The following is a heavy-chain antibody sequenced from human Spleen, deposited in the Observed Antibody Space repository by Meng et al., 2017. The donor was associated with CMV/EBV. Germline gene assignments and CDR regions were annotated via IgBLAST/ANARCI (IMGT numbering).Heavy chain of an antibody. Sequence: SETLSLTXXVSGGSVTSSSYYWGWIRXPPGKGLXWIGTISYIGNTNXNPTLQSRVTMSLDTSKNQFSLKVTSVXATATAVYFCARPAGYTGYALDHWGQGTLVTVSS. V-gene: IGHV4-39*01. CDR3: ARPAGYTGYALDH. J-gene: IGHJ4*02. CDR2: ISYIGNT. CDR1: GGSVTSSSYY. D-gene: IGHD5-12*01.